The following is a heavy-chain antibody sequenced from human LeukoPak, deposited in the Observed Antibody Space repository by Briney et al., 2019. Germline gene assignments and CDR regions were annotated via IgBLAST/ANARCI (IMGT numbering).Heavy chain of an antibody. V-gene: IGHV4-59*08. Sequence: SETLSLTCTVSGGSISSYYWSWIRQPPGKGLEWIGYIYYSGSTNYNPSLKSRVTISVDTSKNQFSLKLSSVTAADTAVYYCARGRYSADICSGGDAFDIWGQGTMVSVSS. CDR2: IYYSGST. CDR1: GGSISSYY. J-gene: IGHJ3*02. D-gene: IGHD1-26*01. CDR3: ARGRYSADICSGGDAFDI.